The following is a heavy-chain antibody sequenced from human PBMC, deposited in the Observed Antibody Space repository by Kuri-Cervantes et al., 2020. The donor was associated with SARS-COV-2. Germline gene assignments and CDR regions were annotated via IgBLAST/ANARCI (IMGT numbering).Heavy chain of an antibody. CDR3: VRDHGYGSRNEFDF. CDR2: VFYSGTT. Sequence: WVRQAPGKGLEWIGSVFYSGTTYYNPSLQSRVTVSVDLSKNQFSLSLQSVTAADTAVYYCVRDHGYGSRNEFDFWGPGALVTVSS. J-gene: IGHJ4*02. V-gene: IGHV4-39*02. D-gene: IGHD6-13*01.